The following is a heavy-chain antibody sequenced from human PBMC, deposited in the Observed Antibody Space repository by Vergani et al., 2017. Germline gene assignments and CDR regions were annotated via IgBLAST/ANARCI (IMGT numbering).Heavy chain of an antibody. J-gene: IGHJ5*02. D-gene: IGHD3-10*01. V-gene: IGHV3-9*01. CDR2: ISWNSGSI. Sequence: EVQLVESGGGLVQPGGSLRLSCAASGFTFSSYSMHWVRQAPGKGLEWVSGISWNSGSIGYADSVKGRFTISRDNAKNSLYLQMNSLRAEDTALYYCAKDSYYYGSGTGGWFDPWGQGTLVTVSS. CDR3: AKDSYYYGSGTGGWFDP. CDR1: GFTFSSYS.